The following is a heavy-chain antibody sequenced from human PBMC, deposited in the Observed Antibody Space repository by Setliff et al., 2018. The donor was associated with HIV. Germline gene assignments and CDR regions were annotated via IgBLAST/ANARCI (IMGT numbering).Heavy chain of an antibody. J-gene: IGHJ1*01. CDR2: IHYRGST. D-gene: IGHD2-21*02. Sequence: SETLSLTCNVSGGSIRSSSYYWGWTRRPPGKGLEWIGTIHYRGSTYYNPSLKSRVTISVDTSKNQFSLKLPSVTAADTAVYYCARHYGAVKSVVTVVAKYFPHWGQGTLVTVSS. CDR1: GGSIRSSSYY. V-gene: IGHV4-39*01. CDR3: ARHYGAVKSVVTVVAKYFPH.